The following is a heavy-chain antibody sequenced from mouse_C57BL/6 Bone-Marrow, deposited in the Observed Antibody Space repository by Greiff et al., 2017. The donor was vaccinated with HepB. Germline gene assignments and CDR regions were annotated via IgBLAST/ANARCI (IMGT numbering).Heavy chain of an antibody. Sequence: DVKLQESGPGLVKPSQSLSLTCSVTGYSITSGYYWNWIRQFPGNKLEWMGYISYDGSNNYNPSLKNRISITRDTSKNQFFLKLNSVTTEDTATDYCAREEGLTGTDFDYWGQGTTLTVSS. CDR3: AREEGLTGTDFDY. V-gene: IGHV3-6*01. CDR1: GYSITSGYY. D-gene: IGHD4-1*01. CDR2: ISYDGSN. J-gene: IGHJ2*01.